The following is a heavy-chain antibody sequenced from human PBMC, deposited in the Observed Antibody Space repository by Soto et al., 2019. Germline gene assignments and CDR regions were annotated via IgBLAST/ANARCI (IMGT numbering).Heavy chain of an antibody. V-gene: IGHV1-18*01. CDR2: IGVYNGNT. D-gene: IGHD1-26*01. CDR1: GYNFNNYG. J-gene: IGHJ3*02. Sequence: VASVKVSCKASGYNFNNYGVTWVRQAPGQGLKWMGWIGVYNGNTKYPQKVQGRVTVTADTSTSTAYMELRSLTSDDTAVYYCARDIAGGEDIWG. CDR3: ARDIAGGEDI.